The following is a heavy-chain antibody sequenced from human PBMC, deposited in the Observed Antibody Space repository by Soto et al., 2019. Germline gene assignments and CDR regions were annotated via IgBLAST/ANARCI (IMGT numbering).Heavy chain of an antibody. Sequence: QVQLVESGGGVVQPGRSLRLSCAASGFTFSSYGMHWVRQAPGKGLEWVAVISYDGSNKYYADYVKGRFTISRDNSKNTLYLQMNSLRAEDTAVYYCAKDKRAGSSSWYFDYWGQGTLVTVSS. V-gene: IGHV3-30*18. CDR1: GFTFSSYG. D-gene: IGHD6-13*01. CDR2: ISYDGSNK. J-gene: IGHJ4*02. CDR3: AKDKRAGSSSWYFDY.